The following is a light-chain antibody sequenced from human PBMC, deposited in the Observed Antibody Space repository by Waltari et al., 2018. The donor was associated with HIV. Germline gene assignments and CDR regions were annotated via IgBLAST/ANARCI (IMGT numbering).Light chain of an antibody. J-gene: IGKJ1*01. CDR2: GAS. CDR3: QQYNNWPPWT. CDR1: QSVSSN. V-gene: IGKV3-15*01. Sequence: EIVMTQSPATLSVSPGERATLSCRASQSVSSNLAWYQQKPGQAPRLLIYGASTRATGIPDRFSGSGSVTEFTLTISSLQSEDFAVYYCQQYNNWPPWTFGQGTKVEIK.